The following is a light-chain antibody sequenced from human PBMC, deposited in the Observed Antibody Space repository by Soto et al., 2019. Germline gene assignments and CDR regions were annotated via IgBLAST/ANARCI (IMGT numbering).Light chain of an antibody. CDR2: TAS. Sequence: DIQMTQSPSSLSASVGDRVTITCRASQGISHYLAWYQQKPGKVPKLLIYTASTLQSGVASRFSGSGSRTDFTLTISSLQPEDVATYYCQKYNSHPLTFGGGTKVEIK. CDR3: QKYNSHPLT. V-gene: IGKV1-27*01. J-gene: IGKJ4*01. CDR1: QGISHY.